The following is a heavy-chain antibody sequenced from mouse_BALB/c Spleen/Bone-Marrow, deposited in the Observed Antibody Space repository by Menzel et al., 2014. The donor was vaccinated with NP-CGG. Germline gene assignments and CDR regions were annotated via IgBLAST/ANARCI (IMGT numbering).Heavy chain of an antibody. CDR3: DRGEYCAVDY. Sequence: EVMLVESGAELVKPGASVKLSCTASGFNIKDTYMHWVKQRPEQGLEWIGRIDPANGNTKYDPKFQGKATITADTSSNTVYLQLSSLTSEDSAVYYCDRGEYCAVDYWGQGTSVTVSS. J-gene: IGHJ4*01. CDR2: IDPANGNT. V-gene: IGHV14-3*02. CDR1: GFNIKDTY.